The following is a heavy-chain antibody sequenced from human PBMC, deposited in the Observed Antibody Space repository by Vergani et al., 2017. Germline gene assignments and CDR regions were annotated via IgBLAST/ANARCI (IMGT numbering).Heavy chain of an antibody. CDR2: ICHTEDT. CDR1: GDSISSNNC. Sequence: QVQLQESGPGLVKPPGTLSLACAVSGDSISSNNCWTWVRQPPGKGLEWIGEICHTEDTKYSPSLKSRVTVSVDGSRNLFSLRLNSVTAADTAVYYCATIGDRRWGYYFDYWGQGILVTVSS. D-gene: IGHD2-21*01. J-gene: IGHJ4*02. CDR3: ATIGDRRWGYYFDY. V-gene: IGHV4-4*03.